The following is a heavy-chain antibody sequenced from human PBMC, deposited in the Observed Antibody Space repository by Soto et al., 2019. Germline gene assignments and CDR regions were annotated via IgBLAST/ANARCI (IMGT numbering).Heavy chain of an antibody. J-gene: IGHJ6*02. CDR1: GGNFRSEA. Sequence: ASVKVSCKASGGNFRSEAISWVRQAPGHGLEWMGRIIPMFSTPHYAQEFQGRVTIIADESTTTVNMEMRGLTYEDTAVYYCARAQFSDILTADDYGMDVWGQGTSVTVSS. V-gene: IGHV1-69*13. D-gene: IGHD3-9*01. CDR3: ARAQFSDILTADDYGMDV. CDR2: IIPMFSTP.